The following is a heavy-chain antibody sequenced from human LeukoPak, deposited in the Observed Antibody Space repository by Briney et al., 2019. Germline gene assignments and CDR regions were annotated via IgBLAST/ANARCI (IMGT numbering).Heavy chain of an antibody. V-gene: IGHV4-59*01. CDR2: IYYSGST. D-gene: IGHD1-26*01. CDR1: GGSISNYY. Sequence: SETLSLTCTVSGGSISNYYWSWIRQSPGKGVEWIGYIYYSGSTSYNPSLKSRVTILVDTSNNHFSLKLSSVTAADTAVYYCARDHIGIFDIWGQGTLVTVSS. CDR3: ARDHIGIFDI. J-gene: IGHJ4*02.